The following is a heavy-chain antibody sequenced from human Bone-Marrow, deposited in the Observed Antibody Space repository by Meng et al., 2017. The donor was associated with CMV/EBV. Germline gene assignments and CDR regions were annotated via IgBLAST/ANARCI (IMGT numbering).Heavy chain of an antibody. CDR3: ATLSGYCSGGSCYPDV. Sequence: SETLSLTCTVSGGSITTNYYTWIRQPPGKGLEWIGYIFYNGSANYNPSLKSRVTISVHTSKNQFSLKLTSVTAADTAVYYCATLSGYCSGGSCYPDVWGQGTLVTVSS. CDR2: IFYNGSA. J-gene: IGHJ4*02. D-gene: IGHD2-15*01. CDR1: GGSITTNY. V-gene: IGHV4-59*12.